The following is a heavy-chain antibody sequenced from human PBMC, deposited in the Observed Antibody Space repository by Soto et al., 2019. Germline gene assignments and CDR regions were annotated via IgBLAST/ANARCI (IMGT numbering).Heavy chain of an antibody. Sequence: EVQLVETGGGLIQPGGSLRLSCAASGFTVSSNYMSWVRQAPGKGLEWVSVIYSGGSTYYADSVKGRFTISRDNSKNTLYLQMNSLRAEDTAVYYCARAGRFLEWLLTSNGLYGMDVWGQGTTVTVSS. CDR3: ARAGRFLEWLLTSNGLYGMDV. V-gene: IGHV3-53*05. D-gene: IGHD3-3*01. CDR1: GFTVSSNY. J-gene: IGHJ6*02. CDR2: IYSGGST.